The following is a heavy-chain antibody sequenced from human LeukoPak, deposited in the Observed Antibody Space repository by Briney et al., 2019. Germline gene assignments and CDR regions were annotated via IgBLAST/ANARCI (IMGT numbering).Heavy chain of an antibody. J-gene: IGHJ4*02. D-gene: IGHD1-26*01. CDR3: ATDGIPGATTTLDY. CDR1: GLTLNDLS. CDR2: FDPEDGET. Sequence: ASVEVSCKVSGLTLNDLSIQWVRQAPGKGLEWMGGFDPEDGETIYAPKFQARVTMTQDTYEDTAYMELSSLRSEDTAVYYCATDGIPGATTTLDYWGQGTLVTVSS. V-gene: IGHV1-24*01.